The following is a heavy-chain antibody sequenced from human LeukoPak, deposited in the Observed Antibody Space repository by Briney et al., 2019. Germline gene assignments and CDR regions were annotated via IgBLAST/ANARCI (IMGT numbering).Heavy chain of an antibody. CDR3: ATDLLDWLFSY. V-gene: IGHV3-15*07. D-gene: IGHD3-9*01. J-gene: IGHJ4*02. CDR1: GLTFSNAW. Sequence: GGSLRLSCAASGLTFSNAWMNWVRQAPGKGLEWVGRIKSKSDGVPTDYAAPVKGRFTISRDDSKNRLYLQMNSLKTEDTAVYYCATDLLDWLFSYWGQGTLVTVSS. CDR2: IKSKSDGVPT.